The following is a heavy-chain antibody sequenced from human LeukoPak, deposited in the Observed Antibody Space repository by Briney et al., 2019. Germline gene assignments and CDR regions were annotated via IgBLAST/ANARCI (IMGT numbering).Heavy chain of an antibody. CDR2: IYVSGNT. D-gene: IGHD3-3*01. Sequence: SETLSLTCSVSGDSISEYYWSWIRQPPGKGLEWIGYIYVSGNTNYNPSLKSRVTLSLDTSKNQFSLKMTSVTAADTAIYYCARDHGWSGFNWFDPWGQGTLVTASS. CDR1: GDSISEYY. V-gene: IGHV4-59*01. CDR3: ARDHGWSGFNWFDP. J-gene: IGHJ5*02.